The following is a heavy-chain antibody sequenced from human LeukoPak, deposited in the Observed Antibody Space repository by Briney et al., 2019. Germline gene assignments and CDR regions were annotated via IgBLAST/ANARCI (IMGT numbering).Heavy chain of an antibody. CDR1: GFSRTNNY. V-gene: IGHV3-53*01. Sequence: PGGSLRLSCAVSGFSRTNNYMRWVRQAPGKGLEGVSVFYVGGATYYAASVKGRFTISRDNTENTLYLQKKSLRAEDTAVYYCGKPERYGTTGYGRVDYWGQGSLVTVSS. J-gene: IGHJ4*02. CDR2: FYVGGAT. CDR3: GKPERYGTTGYGRVDY. D-gene: IGHD1-14*01.